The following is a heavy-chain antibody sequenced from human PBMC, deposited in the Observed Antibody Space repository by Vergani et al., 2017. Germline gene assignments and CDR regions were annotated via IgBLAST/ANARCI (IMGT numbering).Heavy chain of an antibody. J-gene: IGHJ6*03. D-gene: IGHD6-13*01. V-gene: IGHV3-9*01. Sequence: EVQLVESGGGLVQPGRSLRLSCAASGFTFDDYAMHWVRQAPGKGLEWVSGISWNSGSIGYADSVKGRFTISRDNSKNTLYLQMNSLRAEDTAVYYCAKAAGTYLYYYYYMDVWGKGP. CDR2: ISWNSGSI. CDR3: AKAAGTYLYYYYYMDV. CDR1: GFTFDDYA.